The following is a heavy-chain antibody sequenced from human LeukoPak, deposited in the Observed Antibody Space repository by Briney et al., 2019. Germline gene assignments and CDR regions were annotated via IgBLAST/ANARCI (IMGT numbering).Heavy chain of an antibody. CDR2: ISGSGGST. CDR3: AKFDGVQLWLPYYYYYMDV. V-gene: IGHV3-23*01. CDR1: GFTFDDYG. D-gene: IGHD5-18*01. Sequence: GGSLRLSCAASGFTFDDYGMSWVRQAPGKGLEWVSAISGSGGSTHYADSVKGRFTISRDNSKNTLYLQMNSLRAEDTAVYYCAKFDGVQLWLPYYYYYMDVWGKGTTVTVSS. J-gene: IGHJ6*03.